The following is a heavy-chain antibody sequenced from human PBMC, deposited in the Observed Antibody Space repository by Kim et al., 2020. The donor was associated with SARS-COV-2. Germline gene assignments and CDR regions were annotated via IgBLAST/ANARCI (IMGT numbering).Heavy chain of an antibody. CDR2: IYYSGST. CDR1: GGSISSGGYY. J-gene: IGHJ6*02. Sequence: SETLSLTCTVSGGSISSGGYYWSWIRQHPGKGLEWIGYIYYSGSTYYNPSLKSRVTISVDTSKNQFSLKLSSVTAADTAVYYCARDTIAAAEGYYYYYGMDVWGQGTTVTVSS. V-gene: IGHV4-31*03. CDR3: ARDTIAAAEGYYYYYGMDV. D-gene: IGHD6-13*01.